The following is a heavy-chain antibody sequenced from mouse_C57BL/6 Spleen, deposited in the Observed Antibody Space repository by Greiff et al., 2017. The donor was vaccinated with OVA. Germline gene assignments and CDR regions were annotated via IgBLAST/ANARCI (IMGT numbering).Heavy chain of an antibody. J-gene: IGHJ1*03. CDR1: GFNIKDYY. CDR3: AGFPITTVLDV. CDR2: IDPEDGET. V-gene: IGHV14-2*01. Sequence: EVQLQQSGAELVKPGASVKLSCTASGFNIKDYYMHWVKQRTEQGLEWIGRIDPEDGETKYDPKFQGKATLTADTSSNTAYLQLSSLTSEDTAVYYCAGFPITTVLDVWGTGTTVTVSS. D-gene: IGHD1-1*01.